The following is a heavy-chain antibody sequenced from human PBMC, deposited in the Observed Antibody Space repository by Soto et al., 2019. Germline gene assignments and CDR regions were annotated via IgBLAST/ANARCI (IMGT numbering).Heavy chain of an antibody. V-gene: IGHV3-21*01. CDR1: GITFSSYA. CDR3: ARDTSVFKYSSSWYGGWFDP. D-gene: IGHD6-13*01. Sequence: GGSLRLSCAASGITFSSYAMSWVRQAPGKGLEWVSSISVSSSYIYYADSVKGRFTISRDNAKNSLYLQMNSLRAEDTAVYYCARDTSVFKYSSSWYGGWFDPWGQGTLVTVSS. CDR2: ISVSSSYI. J-gene: IGHJ5*02.